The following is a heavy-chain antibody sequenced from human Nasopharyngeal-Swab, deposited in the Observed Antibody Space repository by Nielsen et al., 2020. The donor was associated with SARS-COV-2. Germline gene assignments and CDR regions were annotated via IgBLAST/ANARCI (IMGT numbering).Heavy chain of an antibody. V-gene: IGHV3-9*01. Sequence: SLRLSCAASGFTFDDYAMHWVRQAPGKGLEWVSGINWNSGSTGYADSVKGRFTIFRDNARDSLYLLMNSLRVEDTAFHYCAKDIGGSYSEGFDYWGQGIVVTVSA. D-gene: IGHD2-15*01. CDR3: AKDIGGSYSEGFDY. CDR1: GFTFDDYA. CDR2: INWNSGST. J-gene: IGHJ4*02.